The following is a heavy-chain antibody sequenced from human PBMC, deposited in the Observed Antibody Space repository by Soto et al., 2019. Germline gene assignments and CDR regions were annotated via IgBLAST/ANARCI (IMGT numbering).Heavy chain of an antibody. Sequence: GGSLRLSCTASGFTFSHYGINWVRQAPGKGLEWVAGVWHDGSKEYYADSVRGRFTASRENSKNTAYVQMNSLRVEDTAIYYCASDNDRSGHFSYFDYWAQGILVTVSS. V-gene: IGHV3-33*01. J-gene: IGHJ4*02. CDR3: ASDNDRSGHFSYFDY. CDR2: VWHDGSKE. D-gene: IGHD3-22*01. CDR1: GFTFSHYG.